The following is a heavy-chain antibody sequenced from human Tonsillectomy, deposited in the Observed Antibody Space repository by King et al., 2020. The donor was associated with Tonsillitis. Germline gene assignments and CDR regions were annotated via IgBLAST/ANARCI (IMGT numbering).Heavy chain of an antibody. J-gene: IGHJ6*03. CDR2: VYYSGST. CDR1: GGTISTGGWN. Sequence: LQLQESGPGLVKPSQTLSLTCTVSGGTISTGGWNWSWIRQLPGKGLEWIGNVYYSGSTYYNPSLKSRVAMSVDTSKNQFSLKLSSVTAADTAMYYCARDVRRYYTSGERSSYYYMDVWGKGTTVTVSS. V-gene: IGHV4-31*03. CDR3: ARDVRRYYTSGERSSYYYMDV. D-gene: IGHD3-10*01.